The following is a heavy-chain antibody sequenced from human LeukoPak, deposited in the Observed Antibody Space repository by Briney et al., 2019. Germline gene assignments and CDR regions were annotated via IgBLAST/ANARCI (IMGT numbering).Heavy chain of an antibody. CDR3: AREGSGSYSSFDY. Sequence: SETLSLTCTVSGGSISSYYWSWIRQPPGKGLEWIGYIYYSGSTNYNPSLKSRVTISVDTSKNQFSLKLSSVTAADTAVYYCAREGSGSYSSFDYWGQGTLVTVSS. CDR2: IYYSGST. V-gene: IGHV4-59*01. CDR1: GGSISSYY. D-gene: IGHD1-26*01. J-gene: IGHJ4*02.